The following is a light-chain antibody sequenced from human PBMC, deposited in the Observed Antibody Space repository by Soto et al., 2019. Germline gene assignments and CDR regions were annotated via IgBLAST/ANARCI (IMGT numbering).Light chain of an antibody. J-gene: IGKJ2*01. CDR3: QQYNSYLYT. V-gene: IGKV3-20*01. CDR2: GAS. CDR1: QSVSSSY. Sequence: EIVLTQSPGTLSLSPGERATLSCRASQSVSSSYLAWYQQKPGQAPRLLIYGASSLESGVPSRFSGSGSGTEFTLTISSLQPDDFATYYCQQYNSYLYTFGQGTKLEIK.